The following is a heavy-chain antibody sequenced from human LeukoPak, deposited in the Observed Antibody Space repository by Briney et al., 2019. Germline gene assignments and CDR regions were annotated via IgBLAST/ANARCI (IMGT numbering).Heavy chain of an antibody. D-gene: IGHD3-16*01. CDR3: ARYDPYYYYGMDV. J-gene: IGHJ6*02. CDR1: GSSISSGGYS. Sequence: PSETLSLTCAVSGSSISSGGYSWSWIRQPPGKGLEWIGYIYHSGSTYYNPSLKSRVTISVDRSKNQFSLKLSSVTAADTAVYYCARYDPYYYYGMDVWGQGTTVTVSS. V-gene: IGHV4-30-2*01. CDR2: IYHSGST.